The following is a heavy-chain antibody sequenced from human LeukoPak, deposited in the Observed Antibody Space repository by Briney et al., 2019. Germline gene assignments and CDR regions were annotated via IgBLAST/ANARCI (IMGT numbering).Heavy chain of an antibody. J-gene: IGHJ4*02. D-gene: IGHD5-18*01. Sequence: SSETLSLTCTVSGYSISSGYYWGWIRQPPGKGLEWIGSIYHSGSTYYNPSLKSRVTISVDTSKNQFSLKLSSVTAADTAVYYCARMGGYSYGLGFDYWGQGTLVTVSS. CDR3: ARMGGYSYGLGFDY. CDR1: GYSISSGYY. V-gene: IGHV4-38-2*02. CDR2: IYHSGST.